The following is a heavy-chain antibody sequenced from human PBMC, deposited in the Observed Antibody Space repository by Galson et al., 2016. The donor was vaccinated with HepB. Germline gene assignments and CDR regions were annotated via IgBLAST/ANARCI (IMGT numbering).Heavy chain of an antibody. V-gene: IGHV3-7*03. CDR2: IKFDGSEQ. Sequence: SLRLSCAASGFSFSTYWMTWVRQAPGKGLEWVANIKFDGSEQTYVDSVRGRFTISRDSAKNSVCLQMNSLRAGDTAVYYCARGGTVAGTIMDYWGQGTLVTVSS. CDR1: GFSFSTYW. J-gene: IGHJ4*02. D-gene: IGHD6-19*01. CDR3: ARGGTVAGTIMDY.